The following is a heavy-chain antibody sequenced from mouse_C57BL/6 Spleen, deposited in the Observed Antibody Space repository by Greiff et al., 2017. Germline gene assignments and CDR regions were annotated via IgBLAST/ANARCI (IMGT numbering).Heavy chain of an antibody. D-gene: IGHD4-1*01. CDR1: GYTFTSYW. CDR3: ARSNWEVDYFDY. J-gene: IGHJ2*01. V-gene: IGHV1-50*01. Sequence: QVQLQQPGAELVKPGASVKLSCKASGYTFTSYWMQWVKQRPGQGLEWIGEIDPSDSYTNYNQTFKGKATLTVDTSSSTAYMQLSSLTSEDSAVYKCARSNWEVDYFDYWGQGTTLTVSS. CDR2: IDPSDSYT.